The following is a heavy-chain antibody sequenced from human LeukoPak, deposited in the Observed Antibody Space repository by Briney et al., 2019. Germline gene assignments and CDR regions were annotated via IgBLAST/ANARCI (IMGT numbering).Heavy chain of an antibody. CDR2: IYTSGST. V-gene: IGHV4-61*02. J-gene: IGHJ4*02. CDR3: AISGRYYYDSSGYYY. Sequence: PSETLSLTCTVSGGSISSGSYYWSWIRQPAGKGLEWIGRIYTSGSTNYNPSLKSRVTISVDTSKNQFSLKLSSVTAADTAVYYCAISGRYYYDSSGYYYWGQGTLVTVSS. CDR1: GGSISSGSYY. D-gene: IGHD3-22*01.